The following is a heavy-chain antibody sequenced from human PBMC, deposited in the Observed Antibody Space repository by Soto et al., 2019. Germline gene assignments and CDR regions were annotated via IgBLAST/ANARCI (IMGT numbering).Heavy chain of an antibody. D-gene: IGHD3-16*01. Sequence: GGSLRLSCAASGFYFSGYWMHWVRQVPGKGLVWVSRINTDGSSTLYADSVKGRFTISRDNTKSTLYLQMSSLRAEDMAVYYCVRAADRGDSWGQGNLVTVSS. CDR2: INTDGSST. CDR3: VRAADRGDS. J-gene: IGHJ4*02. V-gene: IGHV3-74*01. CDR1: GFYFSGYW.